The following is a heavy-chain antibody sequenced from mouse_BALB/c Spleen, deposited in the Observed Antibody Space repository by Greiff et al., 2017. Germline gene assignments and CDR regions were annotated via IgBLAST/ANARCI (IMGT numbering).Heavy chain of an antibody. J-gene: IGHJ4*01. CDR2: ISYSGST. Sequence: EVQGVESGPGLVKPSQSLSLTCTVTGYSITSDYAWNWIRQFPGNKLEWMGYISYSGSTSYNPSLKSRISITRDTSKNQFFLQLNSVTTEDTATYYCARSDRYDDAMDYWGQGTSVTVSS. CDR3: ARSDRYDDAMDY. CDR1: GYSITSDYA. D-gene: IGHD2-14*01. V-gene: IGHV3-2*02.